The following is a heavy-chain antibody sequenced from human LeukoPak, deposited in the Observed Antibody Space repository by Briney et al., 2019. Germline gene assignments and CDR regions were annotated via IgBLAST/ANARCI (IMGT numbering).Heavy chain of an antibody. J-gene: IGHJ4*02. V-gene: IGHV1-2*02. CDR1: GYTFTGYY. Sequence: ASVKVSCKASGYTFTGYYMHWVRQAPGPGLEWMGWINPKSGGTNHAQKFQGRVTMTRDTSISTAYMELSGLGSDDTAIYYCARADLEYCSITSCYYFDYWGQGTLVTVSS. CDR2: INPKSGGT. D-gene: IGHD2-2*01. CDR3: ARADLEYCSITSCYYFDY.